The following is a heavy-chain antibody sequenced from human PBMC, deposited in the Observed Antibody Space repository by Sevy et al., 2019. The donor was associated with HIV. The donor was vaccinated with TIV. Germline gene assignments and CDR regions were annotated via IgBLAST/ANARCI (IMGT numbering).Heavy chain of an antibody. Sequence: GGSLRLPCAASGFTFSRYWMSWVRQAPGKGLEWVANIKEDGSEKYYVDSVKGRFTISRDNAKNSLYLQMNSLGVEDTAVYYCARRGSSYYYGMDVWGQGTTVTVSS. CDR2: IKEDGSEK. CDR3: ARRGSSYYYGMDV. CDR1: GFTFSRYW. V-gene: IGHV3-7*01. J-gene: IGHJ6*02. D-gene: IGHD3-16*01.